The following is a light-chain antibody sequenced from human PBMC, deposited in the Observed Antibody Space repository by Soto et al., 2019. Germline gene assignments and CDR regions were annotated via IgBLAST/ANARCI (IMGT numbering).Light chain of an antibody. V-gene: IGKV1-5*03. Sequence: DIQMTQSPSTLSASVGDSVTITCRASQSISIWLAWYQQKPGKAPKLLIHKASTLQSGVPSRFSGSGSETDFTLTISSLQPDDFATYYCQQYNSYSPTFGQGTKADIK. CDR1: QSISIW. J-gene: IGKJ1*01. CDR3: QQYNSYSPT. CDR2: KAS.